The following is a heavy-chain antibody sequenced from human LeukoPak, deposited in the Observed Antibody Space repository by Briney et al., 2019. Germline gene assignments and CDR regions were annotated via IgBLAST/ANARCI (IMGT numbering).Heavy chain of an antibody. Sequence: GGYLRLSCAASGFTFSSYGMHWVRQAPGKGLEWEAVISYDGSNKYYADSVKGRFTISRDNSKNTLYLQMNSLRAEDTAVYYCAKNQNYDSSGYYYVTYYYGMDVWGQGTTVTVSS. CDR1: GFTFSSYG. J-gene: IGHJ6*02. V-gene: IGHV3-30*18. CDR2: ISYDGSNK. D-gene: IGHD3-22*01. CDR3: AKNQNYDSSGYYYVTYYYGMDV.